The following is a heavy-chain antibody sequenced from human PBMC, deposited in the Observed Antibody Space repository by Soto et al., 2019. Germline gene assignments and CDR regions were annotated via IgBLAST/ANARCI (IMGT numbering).Heavy chain of an antibody. J-gene: IGHJ4*02. CDR1: GFIFSNYW. Sequence: HPGGSLRLSCAASGFIFSNYWMSWVRQAPGKGLEWVANIKQDGSDKYYVDSVKGRFTISRDNAKNSLYLQMNSLRVEDTAVYYCAGGDYVGDWGQGTLVTVSS. CDR2: IKQDGSDK. D-gene: IGHD4-17*01. CDR3: AGGDYVGD. V-gene: IGHV3-7*01.